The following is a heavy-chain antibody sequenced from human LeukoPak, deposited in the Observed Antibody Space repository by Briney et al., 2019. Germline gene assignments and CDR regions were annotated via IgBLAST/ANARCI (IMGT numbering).Heavy chain of an antibody. D-gene: IGHD2-2*01. CDR2: ISAYNGNT. CDR1: GYTFTSYG. V-gene: IGHV1-18*01. Sequence: GASVKVSCKASGYTFTSYGISWVRQAPGQGLEWMGWISAYNGNTNYAQKLQGRVTMTTDTSTSTAYMELRSLRSDDTAVYYCASGRVVVPAAMEGDYYYYGMDVWGQGTMVTVSS. J-gene: IGHJ6*02. CDR3: ASGRVVVPAAMEGDYYYYGMDV.